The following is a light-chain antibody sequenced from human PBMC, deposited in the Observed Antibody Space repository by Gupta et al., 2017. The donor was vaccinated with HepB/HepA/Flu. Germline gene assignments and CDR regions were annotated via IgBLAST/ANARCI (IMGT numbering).Light chain of an antibody. J-gene: IGKJ2*01. CDR1: QNLLYTSNNQNY. Sequence: DIVMTQSPDSLSVSLGEGATINCRSSQNLLYTSNNQNYLAWYQQKPGQPPKLLIYWATTRQSGVPDRFSGSGSGTDFSLTIGSLQAADAAVYYCQQDGNTPSTFGQGTKLEI. CDR2: WAT. V-gene: IGKV4-1*01. CDR3: QQDGNTPST.